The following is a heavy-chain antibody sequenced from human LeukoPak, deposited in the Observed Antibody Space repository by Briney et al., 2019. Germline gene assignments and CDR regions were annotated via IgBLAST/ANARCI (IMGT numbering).Heavy chain of an antibody. J-gene: IGHJ4*02. CDR1: GFTFTSYS. Sequence: GGSLRLSCAASGFTFTSYSMNWVRQAPGKGLEWVSTISGGGGSTYYADSVKGRFTISRDNSKNTLYLQMNSLRAGDTAVYYCAKDPTFSGSYGVFDSWGQGTLVTVSS. D-gene: IGHD1-26*01. CDR2: ISGGGGST. V-gene: IGHV3-23*01. CDR3: AKDPTFSGSYGVFDS.